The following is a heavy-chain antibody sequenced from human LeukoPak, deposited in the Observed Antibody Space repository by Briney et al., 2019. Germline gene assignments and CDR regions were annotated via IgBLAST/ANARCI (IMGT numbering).Heavy chain of an antibody. CDR1: GGTFSSYT. V-gene: IGHV1-8*02. Sequence: GSSVKVSCKASGGTFSSYTISWVRQAPGQGLEWMGWMNPNSGNTGYAQKFQGRVTMTRNTSISTAYMELSSLRSEDTAVYYCARRIQLWSHHPYYYYYMDVWGKGTTVTVSS. D-gene: IGHD5-18*01. CDR3: ARRIQLWSHHPYYYYYMDV. J-gene: IGHJ6*03. CDR2: MNPNSGNT.